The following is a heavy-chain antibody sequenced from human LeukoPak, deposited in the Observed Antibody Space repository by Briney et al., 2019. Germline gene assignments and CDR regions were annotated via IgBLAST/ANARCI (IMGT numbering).Heavy chain of an antibody. Sequence: GASVKVSCKASGYTFTSYGISWVRRAPGQGLEWMGWISTYNDNTNYAQKLQGRVTMTTDTSTSTAYMELRSLRSDDTAVYYCARGEGGAVAYYFDYWGHGTLVTVSS. CDR1: GYTFTSYG. CDR2: ISTYNDNT. V-gene: IGHV1-18*01. CDR3: ARGEGGAVAYYFDY. D-gene: IGHD6-19*01. J-gene: IGHJ4*01.